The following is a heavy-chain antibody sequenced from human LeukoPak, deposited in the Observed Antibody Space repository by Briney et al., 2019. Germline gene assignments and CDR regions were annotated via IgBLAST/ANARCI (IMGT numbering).Heavy chain of an antibody. CDR3: ARTGRGYDFWSGSYYYMDV. V-gene: IGHV3-48*03. Sequence: PGGSLRLSCAASGFTFSSYEMNWVRQAPGKGLEWVSYISSSGSTIYYADSVKGRFTISRDNAKNSLYLQMNGLRAEDTGVYYCARTGRGYDFWSGSYYYMDVWGKGTTVTVSS. CDR1: GFTFSSYE. J-gene: IGHJ6*03. CDR2: ISSSGSTI. D-gene: IGHD3-3*01.